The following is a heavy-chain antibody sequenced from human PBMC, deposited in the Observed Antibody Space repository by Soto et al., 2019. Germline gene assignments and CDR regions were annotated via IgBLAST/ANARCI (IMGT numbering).Heavy chain of an antibody. Sequence: QVQLVQSGAEVKKPGASVKVSCKASGYTFTSYYMHWVRQAPGQGLEWMGIINPSGGGTSYAQRFQGRVTVTSDTSTSTVYMELSSLRSEDTAVYYCARASCGGGSCYQADYWGQGTLVTVSS. CDR2: INPSGGGT. J-gene: IGHJ4*02. CDR1: GYTFTSYY. V-gene: IGHV1-46*03. CDR3: ARASCGGGSCYQADY. D-gene: IGHD2-15*01.